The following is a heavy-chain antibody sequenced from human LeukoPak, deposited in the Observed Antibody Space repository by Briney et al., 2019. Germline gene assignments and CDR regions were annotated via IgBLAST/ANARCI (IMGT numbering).Heavy chain of an antibody. V-gene: IGHV4-59*01. Sequence: TSETLSLTCTVSGGSIGSYYWSWIRQPPGKGLEWIGYIFYSGSTSHNPSLKSRVTISVDTSKNQFSLKLSSVTAADTAVYYCARGWQVMNYWGQGILVSVSS. CDR2: IFYSGST. CDR1: GGSIGSYY. CDR3: ARGWQVMNY. D-gene: IGHD5-24*01. J-gene: IGHJ4*02.